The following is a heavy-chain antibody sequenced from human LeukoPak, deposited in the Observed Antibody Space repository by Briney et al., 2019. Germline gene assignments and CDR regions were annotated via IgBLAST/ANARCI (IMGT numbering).Heavy chain of an antibody. CDR3: AKDIVVVPPATFFDY. Sequence: PGGSLTLSCAASGFTFSSYAMSWVRQAPGKGLEWVSAISSSGGRTYYADSVKGRFTISRDNSKNTLYLQMNSLRAEDTAVYYCAKDIVVVPPATFFDYWGQGTLVTVSS. J-gene: IGHJ4*02. V-gene: IGHV3-23*01. D-gene: IGHD2-21*01. CDR1: GFTFSSYA. CDR2: ISSSGGRT.